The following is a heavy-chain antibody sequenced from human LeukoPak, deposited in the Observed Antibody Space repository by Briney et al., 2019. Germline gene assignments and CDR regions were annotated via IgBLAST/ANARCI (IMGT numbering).Heavy chain of an antibody. CDR3: ASLDYDSSGYYYFDY. CDR2: INPNSGGT. D-gene: IGHD3-22*01. Sequence: ASVTVSCKASGYTFTGYYMHWVRQAPGQGLEWMGWINPNSGGTNYAQKFQGRVTMTRDTSISTAYMELSRLRSDDTAVYYCASLDYDSSGYYYFDYWGQGTLVTVSS. J-gene: IGHJ4*02. CDR1: GYTFTGYY. V-gene: IGHV1-2*02.